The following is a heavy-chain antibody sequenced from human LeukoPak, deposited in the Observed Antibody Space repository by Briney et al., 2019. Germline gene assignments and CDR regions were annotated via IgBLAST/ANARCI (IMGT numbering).Heavy chain of an antibody. Sequence: GGSLRLSCAASKFTFSSYSMSWVRQAPGKGLEWVSSISSSSTYIYYADSVKGRFTISRDNAKNSLYLQMNSLRADDTAVYYCASGNYDILTGYLYWGQGTLVTVSS. J-gene: IGHJ4*02. CDR2: ISSSSTYI. D-gene: IGHD3-9*01. CDR1: KFTFSSYS. CDR3: ASGNYDILTGYLY. V-gene: IGHV3-21*01.